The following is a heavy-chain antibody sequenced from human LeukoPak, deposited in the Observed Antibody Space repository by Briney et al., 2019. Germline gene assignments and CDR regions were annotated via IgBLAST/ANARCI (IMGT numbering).Heavy chain of an antibody. J-gene: IGHJ4*02. Sequence: PGGSLRLSCAASGFTFSSYSMNWVRQAPGKGLEWVSSISSSSSYIYYADSVKGRFTISRDNAKNSLYLQMNSLRAEDTAVYYCARDPGDIVVVVAEFDYWGQGTLVTVSS. CDR2: ISSSSSYI. CDR1: GFTFSSYS. V-gene: IGHV3-21*01. D-gene: IGHD2-15*01. CDR3: ARDPGDIVVVVAEFDY.